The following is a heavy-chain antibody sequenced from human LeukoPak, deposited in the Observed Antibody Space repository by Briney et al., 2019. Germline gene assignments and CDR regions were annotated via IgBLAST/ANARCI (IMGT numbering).Heavy chain of an antibody. CDR3: ARDVVAAVGTFDY. CDR2: IYYSGIT. V-gene: IGHV4-39*07. D-gene: IGHD6-13*01. J-gene: IGHJ4*02. CDR1: GGSISSSSYY. Sequence: PSETLSLTCTVSGGSISSSSYYWGWIRQPPGKGLEWIGSIYYSGITYYNPSLKSRVTISVDTSKNQFSLKLSSVTAADTAVYYCARDVVAAVGTFDYWGQGTLVTVSS.